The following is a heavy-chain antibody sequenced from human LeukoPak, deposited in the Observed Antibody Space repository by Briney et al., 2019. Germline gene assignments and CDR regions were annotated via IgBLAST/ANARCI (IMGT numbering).Heavy chain of an antibody. V-gene: IGHV3-74*01. D-gene: IGHD2/OR15-2a*01. CDR1: GFTFSSYW. J-gene: IGHJ4*02. Sequence: GGSLRLSCAASGFTFSSYWMHWVRQAPGKGLVWVSRINRDGSTTNYADSVKGRFTIYGDNAKNTLYLRMNSLRADDTAVYFCAREEYDNWGQGTLVTVSS. CDR3: AREEYDN. CDR2: INRDGSTT.